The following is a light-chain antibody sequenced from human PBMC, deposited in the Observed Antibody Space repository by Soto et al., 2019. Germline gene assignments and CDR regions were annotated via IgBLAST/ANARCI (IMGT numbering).Light chain of an antibody. J-gene: IGKJ2*01. CDR2: SAS. V-gene: IGKV1-39*01. Sequence: DIQMTQSPYSLSASVGDSVTITCRASQNIRAYLNWYQQKPGRAPKLLIQSASALPSGVPSRFSGSGSGTEFTLTMSGLQPEDFATYYCQQGHYTPYTVGQGTKVDSK. CDR3: QQGHYTPYT. CDR1: QNIRAY.